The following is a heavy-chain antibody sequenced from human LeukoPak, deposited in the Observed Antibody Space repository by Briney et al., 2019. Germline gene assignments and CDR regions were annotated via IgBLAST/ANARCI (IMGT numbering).Heavy chain of an antibody. CDR1: GFTFSDYY. V-gene: IGHV3-11*04. CDR3: ARSHHDFWSGKYYYYYMDI. J-gene: IGHJ6*03. CDR2: ISSRANTI. D-gene: IGHD3-3*01. Sequence: PGGSLRLSCETSGFTFSDYYMTWIRQAPGKGLEWLSYISSRANTIYYADSVKGRFTISRDNAKNSLYLHMNSLRAEDTAVYYCARSHHDFWSGKYYYYYMDIWGNGTTVTVSS.